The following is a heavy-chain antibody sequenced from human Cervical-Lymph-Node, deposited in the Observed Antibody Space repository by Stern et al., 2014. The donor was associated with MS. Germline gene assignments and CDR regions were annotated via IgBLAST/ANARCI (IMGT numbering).Heavy chain of an antibody. CDR1: GYRFTNYW. V-gene: IGHV5-51*03. Sequence: VQLVQSGAEVRKPGESLRISCEVSGYRFTNYWIGWVRQMPGKDLEWMGIIYPGDSETRYSPSFQGQVTILVDKSNTTTYLQWSSLKVSDTAIYYCARRGHGYMGIDYWGQGALVTVSS. D-gene: IGHD1-1*01. CDR2: IYPGDSET. J-gene: IGHJ4*02. CDR3: ARRGHGYMGIDY.